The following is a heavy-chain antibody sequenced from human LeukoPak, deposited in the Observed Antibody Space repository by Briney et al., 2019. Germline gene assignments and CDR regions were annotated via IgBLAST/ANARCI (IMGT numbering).Heavy chain of an antibody. Sequence: PGGSLRLSCVASGFTLRSYVMNWVRQTPGKGLEWVSGINWNGGSTGYADSVKGRFTISRDNAKNSLYLQMNSLRAEDTAVYYCARDPGHDTSNYGGLDFWGQGTLVTVSS. V-gene: IGHV3-20*04. CDR1: GFTLRSYV. J-gene: IGHJ4*02. CDR3: ARDPGHDTSNYGGLDF. D-gene: IGHD4-11*01. CDR2: INWNGGST.